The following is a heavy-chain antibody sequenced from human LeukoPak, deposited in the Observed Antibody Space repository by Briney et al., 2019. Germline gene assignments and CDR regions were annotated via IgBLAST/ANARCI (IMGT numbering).Heavy chain of an antibody. CDR2: IKEDGSEK. V-gene: IGHV3-7*04. CDR1: GFIFSNAW. D-gene: IGHD2-15*01. Sequence: GGTLRLSCAASGVASGFIFSNAWMSWVRQAPGKGLEWVACIKEDGSEKYYVDSVKGRFTISRDNAENSLYLQMNSLRAEDTAVYYCARDRGGRTGLDDWGQGTLVTVSS. CDR3: ARDRGGRTGLDD. J-gene: IGHJ4*02.